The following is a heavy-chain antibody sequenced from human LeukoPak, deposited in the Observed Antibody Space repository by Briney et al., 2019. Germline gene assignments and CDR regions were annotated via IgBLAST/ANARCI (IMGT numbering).Heavy chain of an antibody. CDR3: ATVNRNDRVMDV. CDR1: GYTLIELS. Sequence: ASVKVSCKVSGYTLIELSMHWVRQAPGKGLEWMGGFNPEDGETIYAQKFQGRVSMTEDTSTDTTYMELSSLRSEDTAVYYCATVNRNDRVMDVWGQGTTVTVSS. D-gene: IGHD1-1*01. V-gene: IGHV1-24*01. J-gene: IGHJ6*02. CDR2: FNPEDGET.